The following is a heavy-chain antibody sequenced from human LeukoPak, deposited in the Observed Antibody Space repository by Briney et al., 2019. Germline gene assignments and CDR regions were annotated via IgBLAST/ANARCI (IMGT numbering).Heavy chain of an antibody. D-gene: IGHD5-24*01. V-gene: IGHV3-30*02. Sequence: WGSLSLSCAASGFTFSNYVIHWVRQAPGKGLEWVAFIHFDGNNKYYADSVKGRFSISRDNSKNTLYLQMNSLRVEDTAVYYCARDPSAHGLYFDYWGQGALVTVSS. CDR3: ARDPSAHGLYFDY. CDR2: IHFDGNNK. CDR1: GFTFSNYV. J-gene: IGHJ4*02.